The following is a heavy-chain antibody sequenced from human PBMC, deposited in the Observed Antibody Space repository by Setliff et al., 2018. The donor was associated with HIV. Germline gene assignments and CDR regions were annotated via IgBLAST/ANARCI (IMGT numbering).Heavy chain of an antibody. CDR3: ARSLFGEVY. V-gene: IGHV4-59*08. CDR2: IFYSGST. J-gene: IGHJ4*02. Sequence: SETLSLTCTVSGGSISSYYWSWIRQPPGEGLEWIGYIFYSGSTNYNPSLKSRVTISVDTSKNQFSLKLSSVTAADTAVYYCARSLFGEVYWGQGTLVTVSS. D-gene: IGHD3-10*01. CDR1: GGSISSYY.